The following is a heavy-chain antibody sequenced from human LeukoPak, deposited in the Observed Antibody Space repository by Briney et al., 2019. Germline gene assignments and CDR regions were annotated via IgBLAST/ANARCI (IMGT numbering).Heavy chain of an antibody. Sequence: GGSLRLSCAASGFTFSSYEVIWVRQAPGKGLEWVSYISASGNTKYYADSVKGRFTVSRDNAKNSLYLQMNSLRAEDTAVYYCAREGYYYFDYWGQGTLVTVFS. CDR2: ISASGNTK. CDR1: GFTFSSYE. V-gene: IGHV3-48*03. J-gene: IGHJ4*02. CDR3: AREGYYYFDY. D-gene: IGHD1-1*01.